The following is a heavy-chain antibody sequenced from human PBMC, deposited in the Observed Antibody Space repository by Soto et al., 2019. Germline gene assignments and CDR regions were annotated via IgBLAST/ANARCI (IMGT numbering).Heavy chain of an antibody. D-gene: IGHD2-2*01. CDR3: AKDSLRGEVPAALNFDY. V-gene: IGHV3-30*18. CDR2: VSYNGRKE. CDR1: GFTFSNYG. J-gene: IGHJ4*02. Sequence: QVQLVESGGGVVQPGRSVRLSCVASGFTFSNYGMHWVRQAPGKGLEWVAIVSYNGRKEYYADSVKGRFSISRDNSKNTLYVQMNTLRDEDTAVYYSAKDSLRGEVPAALNFDYWAGEPWSPSPQ.